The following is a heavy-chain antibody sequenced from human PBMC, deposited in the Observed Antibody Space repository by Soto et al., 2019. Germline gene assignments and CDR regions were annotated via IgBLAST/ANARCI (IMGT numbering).Heavy chain of an antibody. CDR1: GGSISSGDYY. D-gene: IGHD2-21*01. Sequence: QVQLQESGPGLVKPSQTLSLTCTVSGGSISSGDYYWSWIRQPPGKGLEWIGYIYYSGSTTYRPSLKRRVTTSVDTSKNHFSLKLSSVTAADTAVYYCARDGSGPLFHGGMDVWGQGTTVTVSS. CDR2: IYYSGST. V-gene: IGHV4-30-4*01. J-gene: IGHJ6*02. CDR3: ARDGSGPLFHGGMDV.